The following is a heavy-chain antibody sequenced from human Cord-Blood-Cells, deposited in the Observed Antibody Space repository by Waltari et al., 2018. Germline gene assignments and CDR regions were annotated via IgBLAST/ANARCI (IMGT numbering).Heavy chain of an antibody. CDR3: ARDRASPKLLGPLDY. CDR2: IRSSSSYI. V-gene: IGHV3-21*01. D-gene: IGHD7-27*01. CDR1: GFNFRSYT. J-gene: IGHJ4*02. Sequence: EVQLVASGGGLVKPGGPLRPSCAASGFNFRSYTMNWVRQAPGKGLEWVSSIRSSSSYIYYADSVKGRFTISRDNAKNSLYLQMNSLRAEDTAVYYCARDRASPKLLGPLDYWGQGTLVTVSS.